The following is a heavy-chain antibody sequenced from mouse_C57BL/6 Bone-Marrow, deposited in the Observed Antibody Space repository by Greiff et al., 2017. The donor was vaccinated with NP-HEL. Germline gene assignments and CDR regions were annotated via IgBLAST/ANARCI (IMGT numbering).Heavy chain of an antibody. Sequence: EVKLMESGPVLVKPGASVKTSCKASGYTFTDYYMNWVKQSHGKSLEWIGVINPYNGGTSYNQKFKGKATLTVDKSSSTAYMELNSLTSEDSAVYYCARGYGSRYYYAMDYWGQGTSVTVSS. V-gene: IGHV1-19*01. D-gene: IGHD1-1*01. CDR2: INPYNGGT. J-gene: IGHJ4*01. CDR1: GYTFTDYY. CDR3: ARGYGSRYYYAMDY.